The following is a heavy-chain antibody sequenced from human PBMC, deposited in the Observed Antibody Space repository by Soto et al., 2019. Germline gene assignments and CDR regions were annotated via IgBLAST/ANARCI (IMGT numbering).Heavy chain of an antibody. D-gene: IGHD3-22*01. Sequence: GASVKVSCKASGYTFTSYAMHWVRQAPGQRLEWMGWINAGNGNTKYSQKFQGRVTITRDTSASTAYMELSSLRSEDTAVYYCARTPISWYDSSGYFNWFDPWGQGTLVTVSS. CDR1: GYTFTSYA. V-gene: IGHV1-3*01. J-gene: IGHJ5*02. CDR2: INAGNGNT. CDR3: ARTPISWYDSSGYFNWFDP.